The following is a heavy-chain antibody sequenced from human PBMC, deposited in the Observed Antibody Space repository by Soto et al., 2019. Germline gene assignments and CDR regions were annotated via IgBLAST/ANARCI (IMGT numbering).Heavy chain of an antibody. CDR2: IYYSGST. CDR3: ARRLAGRYYYYMDV. D-gene: IGHD3-10*01. V-gene: IGHV4-59*08. CDR1: GGSISSYY. J-gene: IGHJ6*03. Sequence: QVQLQESGPGLVKPSETLSLTCTVSGGSISSYYWSWIRQPPGKGLEWIGYIYYSGSTNHNPSLKSRVTISVDTSKNQFSLKLSSVTAADTAVYYCARRLAGRYYYYMDVWGKGTTVTVSS.